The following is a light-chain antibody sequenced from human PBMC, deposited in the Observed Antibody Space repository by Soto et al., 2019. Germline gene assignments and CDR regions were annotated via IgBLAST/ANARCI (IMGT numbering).Light chain of an antibody. Sequence: QSVLTQPPSASGTPGQGVTISCSGSSSNIGSQYVYWYQQLPGTAPKLLIYSNNQRPSGVPDRFSGSKSGTSASLAIGGLRSEDEADYCCAAWDDSLSGPVFGGGTKLTVL. CDR2: SNN. J-gene: IGLJ2*01. CDR1: SSNIGSQY. CDR3: AAWDDSLSGPV. V-gene: IGLV1-47*02.